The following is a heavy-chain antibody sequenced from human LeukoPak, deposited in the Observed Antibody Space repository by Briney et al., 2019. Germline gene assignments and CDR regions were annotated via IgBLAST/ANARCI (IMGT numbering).Heavy chain of an antibody. Sequence: GGSLRLSCAASGFTFSTYWMSWSRQAPGKGLEWVANIREDGSDKYYVDSVKGRFTISRDNAKNSLYLQMNNLRAEDTAVYYCARYLHDNGAFDSWGQGTLVTVSS. V-gene: IGHV3-7*05. CDR3: ARYLHDNGAFDS. D-gene: IGHD2-8*01. CDR2: IREDGSDK. J-gene: IGHJ5*01. CDR1: GFTFSTYW.